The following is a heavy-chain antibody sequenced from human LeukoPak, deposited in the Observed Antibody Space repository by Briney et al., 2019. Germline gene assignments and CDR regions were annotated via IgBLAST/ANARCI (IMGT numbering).Heavy chain of an antibody. CDR1: GFTFSDAW. CDR2: SKGKTGGGTT. D-gene: IGHD3-10*01. V-gene: IGHV3-15*01. CDR3: TAGGDGTYSSDH. Sequence: PGGFLRLSCTASGFTFSDAWMSWVRQAPGKGLEWVARSKGKTGGGTTVTAAPGQGRFTLSRDDSKQTLFLQMNSLEVDDTAIYYCTAGGDGTYSSDHWGQGTLVTVSS. J-gene: IGHJ4*02.